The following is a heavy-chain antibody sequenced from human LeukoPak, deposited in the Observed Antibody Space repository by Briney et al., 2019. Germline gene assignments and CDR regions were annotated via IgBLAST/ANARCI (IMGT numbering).Heavy chain of an antibody. Sequence: SETLSLTCTVSGGSISSSSYYWGWIRQPPGKGLEWIGSIYYSGSTYYNPSLKSRVTISVDTSKNQFSLKLSSVTAADTAVYYCASEGSSGWDFDYWGQGTLVTGSS. CDR2: IYYSGST. J-gene: IGHJ4*02. V-gene: IGHV4-39*07. CDR3: ASEGSSGWDFDY. D-gene: IGHD6-19*01. CDR1: GGSISSSSYY.